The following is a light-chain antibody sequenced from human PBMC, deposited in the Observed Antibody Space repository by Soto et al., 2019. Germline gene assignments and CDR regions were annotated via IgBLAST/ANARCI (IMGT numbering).Light chain of an antibody. CDR1: QGISSW. J-gene: IGKJ5*01. CDR3: HQAHRCPST. V-gene: IGKV1-12*01. Sequence: DIQMTQSPSSVSAAVGDRVTITCRASQGISSWLAWYQQKPGRAPKLLIYAASSLQGGVPSRFSGSGSGTDFTLTISRQQPEDFATYYCHQAHRCPSTFGQGTRLEI. CDR2: AAS.